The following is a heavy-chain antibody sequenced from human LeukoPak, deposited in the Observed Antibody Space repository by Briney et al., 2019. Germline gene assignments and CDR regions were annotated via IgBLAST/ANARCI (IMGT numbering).Heavy chain of an antibody. V-gene: IGHV3-33*06. Sequence: GGSLRLSCAASGFTFSSYGMHWVRQAPGKGLEWVAVIWYDGSNKYYADSVKGRFTISRDNSKNTLYLQMNGLRAEDTAVYYCAKEARGPTNYYFDYWGQGTLVTVSS. CDR3: AKEARGPTNYYFDY. D-gene: IGHD1-1*01. CDR2: IWYDGSNK. J-gene: IGHJ4*02. CDR1: GFTFSSYG.